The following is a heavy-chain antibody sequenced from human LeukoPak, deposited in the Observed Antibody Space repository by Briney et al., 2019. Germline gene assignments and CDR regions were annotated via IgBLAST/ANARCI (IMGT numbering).Heavy chain of an antibody. CDR1: GDSISTYY. D-gene: IGHD3-3*01. CDR2: IYTSGST. V-gene: IGHV4-4*07. CDR3: ARHYDDYAFGLDV. J-gene: IGHJ6*02. Sequence: SETLSLTCSVSGDSISTYYWSWIRQPAGKGLEWIGRIYTSGSTNYNPSLKSRVTMSVDTSKNQFSLELSSVTAADTAVYYCARHYDDYAFGLDVWGQGTAVTVSS.